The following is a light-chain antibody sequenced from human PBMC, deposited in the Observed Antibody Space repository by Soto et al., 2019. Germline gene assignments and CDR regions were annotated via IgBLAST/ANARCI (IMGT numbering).Light chain of an antibody. V-gene: IGLV8-61*01. CDR3: QSYDSGLSGSV. J-gene: IGLJ2*01. CDR1: SDSVSASHF. CDR2: NTN. Sequence: QTVVTQEPSFSVSPGGTVTLTCGLSSDSVSASHFPSWYQQTPGQAPRTLIYNTNTRSSGVPDRFSGSILGNRAALTITGAQADDESDYYCQSYDSGLSGSVFGGGTKVTVL.